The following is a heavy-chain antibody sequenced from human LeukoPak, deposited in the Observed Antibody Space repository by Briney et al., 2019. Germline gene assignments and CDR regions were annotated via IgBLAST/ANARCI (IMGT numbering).Heavy chain of an antibody. D-gene: IGHD6-13*01. Sequence: ASVKVSCKASGYTFTANYIHWVRQAPGQGLEWMGWINAYTGGTNYAQRFQGRVTMTRDTSISTAYMELSRLRSDDTAVYYCARDEAAGYYYYYGMDVWGQGTTVTVSS. CDR1: GYTFTANY. CDR3: ARDEAAGYYYYYGMDV. V-gene: IGHV1-2*02. J-gene: IGHJ6*02. CDR2: INAYTGGT.